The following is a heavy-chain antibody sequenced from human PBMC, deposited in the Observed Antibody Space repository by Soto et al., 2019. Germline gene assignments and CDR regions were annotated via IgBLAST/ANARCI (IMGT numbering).Heavy chain of an antibody. Sequence: QVQLVESGGGVVQPGRFLSLSCAASGFTFSDYPMHWVRQAPGKGLEWVAVISYDGRVKYYVDSVKGRFTISRDDSKNTLYLQMNSLRVDDTAVYYCARDFIVGAPDYFDYWGQGTLVTVSS. CDR2: ISYDGRVK. J-gene: IGHJ4*02. CDR1: GFTFSDYP. V-gene: IGHV3-30*04. D-gene: IGHD1-26*01. CDR3: ARDFIVGAPDYFDY.